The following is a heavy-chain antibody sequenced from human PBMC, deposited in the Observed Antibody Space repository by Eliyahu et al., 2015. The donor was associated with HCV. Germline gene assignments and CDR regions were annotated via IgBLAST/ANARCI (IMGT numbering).Heavy chain of an antibody. CDR3: ARDGTIFGVAEHYYYYYGMDV. J-gene: IGHJ6*02. D-gene: IGHD3-3*01. Sequence: SVKGRFTISRDNAKNTLYLQMNSLRAEDTAVYYCARDGTIFGVAEHYYYYYGMDVWGQGTTVTVSS. V-gene: IGHV3-74*01.